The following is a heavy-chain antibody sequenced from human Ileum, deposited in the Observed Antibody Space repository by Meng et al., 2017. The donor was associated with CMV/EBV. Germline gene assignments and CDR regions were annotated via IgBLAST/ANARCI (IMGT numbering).Heavy chain of an antibody. Sequence: ASVKVSCKASGYIFTSYDINWVRQAAGQGLESMGWMNPDSGKTGYVQKFQGRVTMTRDTSISTAYVELSSLRYEDTGVYYCTRGRQVPPGYCTSATCPDYWGQGTLVTVSS. J-gene: IGHJ4*02. V-gene: IGHV1-8*01. CDR3: TRGRQVPPGYCTSATCPDY. CDR1: GYIFTSYD. CDR2: MNPDSGKT. D-gene: IGHD2-2*01.